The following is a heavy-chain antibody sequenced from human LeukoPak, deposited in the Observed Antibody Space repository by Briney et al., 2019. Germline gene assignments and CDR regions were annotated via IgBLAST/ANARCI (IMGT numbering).Heavy chain of an antibody. CDR1: GGSISSSSYY. D-gene: IGHD5-18*01. CDR2: IYYSGRT. Sequence: SETLSLTCTVSGGSISSSSYYWGWIRQPPGKGLEWIGYIYYSGRTNYNPSLKSRVTISVDTSKNQFSLTLSSVTAADTAVYYCARGQKYRNGYTVTELGSGYFDYWGQGTLVTVSS. CDR3: ARGQKYRNGYTVTELGSGYFDY. J-gene: IGHJ4*02. V-gene: IGHV4-61*05.